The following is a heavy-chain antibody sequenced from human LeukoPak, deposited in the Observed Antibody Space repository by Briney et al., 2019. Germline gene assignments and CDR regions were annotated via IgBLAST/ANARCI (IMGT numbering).Heavy chain of an antibody. CDR1: GGSISSYY. Sequence: SETLSLTCTVSGGSISSYYWSWIRQPAGKGLEWIGRIYISGSTNYNPSLKSRVTMSVDTSKNHFSLKLSSVTAADTAVYYCARTTEGGYTYGYFYYYYMDVWGKGTTVTISS. V-gene: IGHV4-4*07. D-gene: IGHD5-18*01. CDR2: IYISGST. CDR3: ARTTEGGYTYGYFYYYYMDV. J-gene: IGHJ6*03.